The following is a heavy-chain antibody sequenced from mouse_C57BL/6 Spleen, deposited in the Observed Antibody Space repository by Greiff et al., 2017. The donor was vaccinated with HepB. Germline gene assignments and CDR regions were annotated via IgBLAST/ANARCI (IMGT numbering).Heavy chain of an antibody. Sequence: QVQLQHPGAELVKPGASVKLSCKASGYTFTSYWMQWVKQRPGQGLEWIGEIDPSDSYTNYNQKFKGKATLTVDTSSSTAYMQLSSLTSEDAAVYYCARSGGGPWGYWGQGTTLTVSS. D-gene: IGHD1-1*02. V-gene: IGHV1-50*01. J-gene: IGHJ2*01. CDR3: ARSGGGPWGY. CDR1: GYTFTSYW. CDR2: IDPSDSYT.